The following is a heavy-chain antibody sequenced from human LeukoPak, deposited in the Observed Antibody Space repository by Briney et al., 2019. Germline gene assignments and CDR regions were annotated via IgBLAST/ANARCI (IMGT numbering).Heavy chain of an antibody. CDR3: ARIRGDYDSSGYVDY. J-gene: IGHJ4*02. CDR1: GFTFSSYA. CDR2: ILYDGSNK. D-gene: IGHD3-22*01. V-gene: IGHV3-30-3*01. Sequence: GRSLRLSCAASGFTFSSYAMHWVRQAPGKGLEWVAVILYDGSNKYYADSVKGRFTISRDNSKNTLYLQMNSLRAEDTAVYYCARIRGDYDSSGYVDYWGQGTLVTVSS.